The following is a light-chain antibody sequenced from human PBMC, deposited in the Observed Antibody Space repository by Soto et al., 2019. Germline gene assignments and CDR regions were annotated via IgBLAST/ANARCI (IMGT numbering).Light chain of an antibody. CDR1: QSVSSY. J-gene: IGKJ4*01. V-gene: IGKV3-11*01. CDR3: QQRSNWLT. Sequence: EIVLTQSPATLSLSPGERATLSCRASQSVSSYLAWYQQKPGQAPRLLIYDASNRATGIPARFSGSGSGTDFTLTNSSLEPEDFAVYYCQQRSNWLTFGGGPKVEIK. CDR2: DAS.